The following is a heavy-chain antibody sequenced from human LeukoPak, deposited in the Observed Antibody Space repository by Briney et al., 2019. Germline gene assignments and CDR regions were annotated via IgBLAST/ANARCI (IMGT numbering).Heavy chain of an antibody. D-gene: IGHD6-19*01. CDR3: ARVTSGCSDY. CDR2: IYHSGST. CDR1: GGSFSGYY. J-gene: IGHJ4*02. Sequence: SETLSLTCAVYGGSFSGYYWSWIRQPPGKGLEWIGEIYHSGSTNYNPSLKSRVTISVDKSKNQFSLKLSSVTAADTAVYYCARVTSGCSDYWGQGTLVTVSS. V-gene: IGHV4-34*01.